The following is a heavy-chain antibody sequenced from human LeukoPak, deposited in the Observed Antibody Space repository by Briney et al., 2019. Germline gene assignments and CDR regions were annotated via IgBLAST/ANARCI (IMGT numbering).Heavy chain of an antibody. V-gene: IGHV3-21*01. CDR2: ISTSNIYI. CDR3: ARFPGRNYYDSSGFDY. Sequence: GGSLRLSCSASGFTFSSYSMNWVRQAPGKGLEWVSSISTSNIYIYYADSVKGRFTISRDNAKNSLYLQMNSLRAEDTAVYYCARFPGRNYYDSSGFDYWGQGTLVTVSS. CDR1: GFTFSSYS. J-gene: IGHJ4*02. D-gene: IGHD3-22*01.